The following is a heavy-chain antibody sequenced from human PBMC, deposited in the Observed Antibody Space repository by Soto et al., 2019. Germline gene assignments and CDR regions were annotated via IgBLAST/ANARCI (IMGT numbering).Heavy chain of an antibody. CDR2: MYNTGST. CDR3: ARDLWGYCGTDCYPLDV. J-gene: IGHJ6*01. V-gene: IGHV4-59*01. Sequence: SETLSLTCTVSGGSISSYYWSWIRQPPGKGLEWIGYMYNTGSTVYNPSLKSRVTISVDTSKNQFSLKLNAVTAADTAVYYCARDLWGYCGTDCYPLDVRGQGTTVT. D-gene: IGHD2-21*02. CDR1: GGSISSYY.